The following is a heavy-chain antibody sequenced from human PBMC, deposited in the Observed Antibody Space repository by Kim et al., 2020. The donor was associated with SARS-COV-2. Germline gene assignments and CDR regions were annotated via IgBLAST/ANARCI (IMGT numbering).Heavy chain of an antibody. CDR1: GFSFSSYA. CDR2: ISGSGTST. D-gene: IGHD3-10*01. J-gene: IGHJ4*02. Sequence: GGSLRLSCAASGFSFSSYAMTWVRQAPGKGLEWISGISGSGTSTYHADSVKGRFTISRDNSKNTLYLQMNSLRAEDTAVYYCAKSSGSSYTSAPGDYWGQGTLVTVSS. CDR3: AKSSGSSYTSAPGDY. V-gene: IGHV3-23*01.